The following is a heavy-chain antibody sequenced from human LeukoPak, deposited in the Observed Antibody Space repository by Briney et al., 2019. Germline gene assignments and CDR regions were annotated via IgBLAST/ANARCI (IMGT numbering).Heavy chain of an antibody. V-gene: IGHV4-34*01. CDR3: ARRRYYYYMDV. CDR2: INHSGST. CDR1: GGSFSGYY. Sequence: SETLSLTCAVYGGSFSGYYWSWIRQPPGKGLEWIGEINHSGSTNYNPSLKSRVTISVDTSKNQFSLKLSSVTAADTAVYYCARRRYYYYMDVWGKGTTVTVSS. J-gene: IGHJ6*03.